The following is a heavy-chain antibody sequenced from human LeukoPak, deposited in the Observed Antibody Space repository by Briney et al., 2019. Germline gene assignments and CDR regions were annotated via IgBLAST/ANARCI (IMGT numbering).Heavy chain of an antibody. V-gene: IGHV4-34*01. CDR3: ARRRYYYYMDV. CDR2: INHSGST. CDR1: GGSFSGYY. Sequence: SETLSLTCAVYGGSFSGYYWSWIRQPPGKGLEWIGEINHSGSTNYNPSLKSRVTISVDTSKNQFSLKLSSVTAADTAVYYCARRRYYYYMDVWGKGTTVTVSS. J-gene: IGHJ6*03.